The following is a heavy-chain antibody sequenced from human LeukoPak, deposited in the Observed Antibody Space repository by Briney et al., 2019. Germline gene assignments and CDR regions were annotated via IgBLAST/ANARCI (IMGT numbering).Heavy chain of an antibody. Sequence: PSETLSLTCAIYGGSFSGFYWGWNRQPPGKGLEWIGSIYYSGSTYYNPSLKSRVTISVDTSKNQFSLKLSSVTAADTAVYYCARSSEYYGMDVWGQGATVTVSS. CDR2: IYYSGST. CDR1: GGSFSGFY. J-gene: IGHJ6*02. CDR3: ARSSEYYGMDV. V-gene: IGHV4-39*01.